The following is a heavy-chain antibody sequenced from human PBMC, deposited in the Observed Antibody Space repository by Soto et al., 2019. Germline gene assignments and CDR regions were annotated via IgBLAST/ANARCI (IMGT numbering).Heavy chain of an antibody. CDR2: INHSGST. CDR1: GDSISNSNW. Sequence: PSETLSLTCTVSGDSISNSNWWSWVRQPPGKGLEWIGEINHSGSTNYNPSLKSRVTISVDTSKNQFSLKLSSVTAADTAVYYCARGLPAASFHYYYYGMDVWGQGTTVPVSS. J-gene: IGHJ6*02. V-gene: IGHV4-4*02. D-gene: IGHD2-2*01. CDR3: ARGLPAASFHYYYYGMDV.